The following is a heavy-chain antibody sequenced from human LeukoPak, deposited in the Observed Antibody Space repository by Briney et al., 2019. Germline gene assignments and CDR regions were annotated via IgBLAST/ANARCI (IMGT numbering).Heavy chain of an antibody. Sequence: GGSLRLSCAASGFTFSSYSMNWVRQAPGKGLEWVSYISSSSSTIYYADSVKGRFTISRDNAKNSLYLQMNSLRAEDTAVYYCANEENVDPVMVTGHWGQGTLVTVSS. CDR1: GFTFSSYS. V-gene: IGHV3-48*04. CDR3: ANEENVDPVMVTGH. CDR2: ISSSSSTI. D-gene: IGHD5-18*01. J-gene: IGHJ4*02.